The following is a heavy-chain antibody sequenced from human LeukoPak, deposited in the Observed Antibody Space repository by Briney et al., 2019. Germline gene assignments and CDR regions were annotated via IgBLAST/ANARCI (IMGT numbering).Heavy chain of an antibody. CDR2: MNPNSGKT. CDR1: GYTFTSYD. V-gene: IGHV1-8*01. J-gene: IGHJ4*02. CDR3: ARGSSGRYGRDY. D-gene: IGHD1-26*01. Sequence: ASAKVSCKASGYTFTSYDINWVRQATGQGLEWMGWMNPNSGKTGYVQKFQGRVTMTRDTSTNTAYMELSSLRSEDTAVYYCARGSSGRYGRDYWGQGTLVTVSS.